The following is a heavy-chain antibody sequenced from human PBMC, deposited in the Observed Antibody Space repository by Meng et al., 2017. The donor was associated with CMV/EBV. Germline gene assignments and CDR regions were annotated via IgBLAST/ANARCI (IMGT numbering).Heavy chain of an antibody. D-gene: IGHD3-3*01. CDR3: TTAAYYDFWSGYYLNYFDY. J-gene: IGHJ4*02. V-gene: IGHV3-49*04. Sequence: GESLKISCTASGFTFGDYAMSWVRQAPGKGLEWVGFIRSKAYGGTTEYAASVKGRFTISRDDSKSIAYLQMNSLKTEDTAVYYCTTAAYYDFWSGYYLNYFDYWGQGTLVTVSS. CDR1: GFTFGDYA. CDR2: IRSKAYGGTT.